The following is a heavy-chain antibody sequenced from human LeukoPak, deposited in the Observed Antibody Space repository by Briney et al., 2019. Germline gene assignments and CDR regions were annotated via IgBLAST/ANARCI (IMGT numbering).Heavy chain of an antibody. J-gene: IGHJ6*03. CDR1: GYTFTSYG. V-gene: IGHV1-18*01. D-gene: IGHD2-21*02. CDR2: ISAYNGNT. Sequence: ASVKVSCKASGYTFTSYGISWVRQAPGQGLEWMGWISAYNGNTNYAQKLQGRVPMTTDTSTSTAYMELRSLRSDDTAVYYCARDSWACGGDCYVRYYYYYMDVWGKGTTVTISS. CDR3: ARDSWACGGDCYVRYYYYYMDV.